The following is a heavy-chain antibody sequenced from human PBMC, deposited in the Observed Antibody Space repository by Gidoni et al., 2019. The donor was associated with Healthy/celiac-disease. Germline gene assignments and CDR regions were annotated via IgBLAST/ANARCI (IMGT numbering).Heavy chain of an antibody. CDR1: GFTVSSNY. CDR2: IYSGGST. J-gene: IGHJ6*02. Sequence: EVQLVESGGGLIQPGGSLRLSCAASGFTVSSNYMSWVRQAPGNGLEWVSVIYSGGSTYYADSVKGRFTISRDNSKNTLYLQMNSLRAEDTAVYYCARRPMVPGAYGMDVWGQGTTVTVSS. V-gene: IGHV3-53*01. D-gene: IGHD3-10*01. CDR3: ARRPMVPGAYGMDV.